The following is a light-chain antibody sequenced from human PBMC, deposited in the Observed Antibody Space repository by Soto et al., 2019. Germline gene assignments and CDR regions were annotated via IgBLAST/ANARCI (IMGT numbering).Light chain of an antibody. CDR1: QSVSSSC. J-gene: IGKJ5*01. CDR2: GAS. Sequence: EIVLTQSPGTLSLSPGERATLSCRASQSVSSSCLAWYQQKPGQAPRLLIYGASSRATGIPDRFSGSGSGTDFTLTISRLEPEDFAVYYCQQYGSSIITFGQGTRLEIK. V-gene: IGKV3-20*01. CDR3: QQYGSSIIT.